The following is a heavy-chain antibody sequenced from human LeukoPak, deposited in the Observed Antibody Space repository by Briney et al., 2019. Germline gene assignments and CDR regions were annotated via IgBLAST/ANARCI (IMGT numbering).Heavy chain of an antibody. CDR2: TYYRSKWYN. D-gene: IGHD3-16*02. CDR3: ARGLHYDYVWGSYRALDY. J-gene: IGHJ4*02. CDR1: GDSVSSNSAA. V-gene: IGHV6-1*01. Sequence: SSQTLSLTCAISGDSVSSNSAAWNWIRQSPSRGLEWLGRTYYRSKWYNDYAVSVKSRATINPDTSKNQFSLQLNSVTPEDTAVYCCARGLHYDYVWGSYRALDYWGQGTLVTVSS.